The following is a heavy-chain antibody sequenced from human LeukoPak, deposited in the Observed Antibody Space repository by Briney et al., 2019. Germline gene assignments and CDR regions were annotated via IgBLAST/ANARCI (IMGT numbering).Heavy chain of an antibody. D-gene: IGHD3-9*01. CDR3: GRDRYFDWFGY. CDR2: IYSGGST. Sequence: GGSLRLSCAASGFTVSSNYMSWVRQAPGKGLEWVSVIYSGGSTYYADSVKGRFTISRDNSKNTLYLQMNSLRAEDTAVYYCGRDRYFDWFGYWGQGTLVTVSS. V-gene: IGHV3-53*01. CDR1: GFTVSSNY. J-gene: IGHJ4*02.